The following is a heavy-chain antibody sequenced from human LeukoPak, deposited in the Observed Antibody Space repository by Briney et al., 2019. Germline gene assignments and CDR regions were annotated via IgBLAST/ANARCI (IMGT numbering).Heavy chain of an antibody. D-gene: IGHD2-15*01. V-gene: IGHV3-30*18. J-gene: IGHJ1*01. Sequence: PGGSLRLSCAASGFTFSSYGMHWVRQAPGKGLEWVAVISYDGSNKYYADSVKGRFTISRDNSKNTLYLQMNSLRAEDTAVYYCAKGYCSGGSCYEYFQHWGQGTLVTVSS. CDR1: GFTFSSYG. CDR3: AKGYCSGGSCYEYFQH. CDR2: ISYDGSNK.